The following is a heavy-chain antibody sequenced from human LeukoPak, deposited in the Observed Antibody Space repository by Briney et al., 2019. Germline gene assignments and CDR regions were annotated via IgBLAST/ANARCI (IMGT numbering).Heavy chain of an antibody. CDR2: LSDSAVSS. CDR1: GFNFSTFA. D-gene: IGHD3-22*01. CDR3: AKAPDSSGFPSYFDS. V-gene: IGHV3-23*01. Sequence: GGSLRLSCAVSGFNFSTFAMNWVRQAPGKGLEWFSSLSDSAVSSYYADSVKGRFTIYRDNSENTLYLQMNSLRAEDTATYYCAKAPDSSGFPSYFDSWGQGTLVAVSS. J-gene: IGHJ4*02.